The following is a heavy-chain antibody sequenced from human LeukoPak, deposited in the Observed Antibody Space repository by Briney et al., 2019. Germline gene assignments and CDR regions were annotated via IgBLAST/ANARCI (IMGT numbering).Heavy chain of an antibody. CDR2: MSYDGITI. J-gene: IGHJ4*02. CDR3: ARDWQGSPGYYFHY. Sequence: GGSLRLSCAASGFIFSSYAMHWVRQAPGKGLEGVAVMSYDGITIYYADSVKGRFTISRDHSKNTLYLQMNSLRAEDTAVYYCARDWQGSPGYYFHYWGQGTLVTVSS. CDR1: GFIFSSYA. V-gene: IGHV3-30*04. D-gene: IGHD2-2*01.